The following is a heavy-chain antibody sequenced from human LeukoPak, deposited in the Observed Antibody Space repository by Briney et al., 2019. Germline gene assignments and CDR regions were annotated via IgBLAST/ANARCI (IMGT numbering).Heavy chain of an antibody. D-gene: IGHD2-2*01. V-gene: IGHV3-53*01. CDR2: IYSGAYT. CDR1: GFTVSSNY. CDR3: ARGYCTGTSCYQRNWFDP. Sequence: GGSLRLSCAASGFTVSSNYMSWVRQAPGKGLEWVSVIYSGAYTYYADSVKGRFTISRDNSKNTLYLQMNSLRAEDTAVYYCARGYCTGTSCYQRNWFDPWGQGSLVTVSS. J-gene: IGHJ5*02.